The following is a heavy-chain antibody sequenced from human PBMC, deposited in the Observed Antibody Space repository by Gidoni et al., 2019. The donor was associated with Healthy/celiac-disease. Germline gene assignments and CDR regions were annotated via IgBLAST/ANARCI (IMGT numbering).Heavy chain of an antibody. D-gene: IGHD4-17*01. CDR2: LYTSGST. CDR1: GGSISSYY. V-gene: IGHV4-4*07. Sequence: QVQLQESGPGLVKPSETLSLTCTVSGGSISSYYWSWIRQPAGKGLEWMGRLYTSGSTSYNPSLNSRVTMSVDTSKNQFSLKLSSVTASDTAVYYCARVLPTVRYWYFDLWGRGTLVTVSS. CDR3: ARVLPTVRYWYFDL. J-gene: IGHJ2*01.